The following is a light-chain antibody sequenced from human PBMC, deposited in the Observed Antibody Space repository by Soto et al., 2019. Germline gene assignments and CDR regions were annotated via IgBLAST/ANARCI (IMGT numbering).Light chain of an antibody. CDR1: QSIKNN. J-gene: IGKJ5*01. CDR2: DAV. CDR3: QHLTI. V-gene: IGKV3-11*01. Sequence: EIVLTQSPGTLSLSPGERATFSCRASQSIKNNTAWYQKKIGQAPRLLIDDAVNRATGIPPRFSGSGSGTDFTLTISSLEPEDFAVYYCQHLTIFGQGTRLEIK.